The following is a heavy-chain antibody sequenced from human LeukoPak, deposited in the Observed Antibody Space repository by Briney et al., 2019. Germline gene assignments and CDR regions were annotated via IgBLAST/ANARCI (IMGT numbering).Heavy chain of an antibody. CDR2: IYDSGSS. J-gene: IGHJ4*02. V-gene: IGHV4-59*08. CDR1: GGSISSYY. Sequence: SETLSLTCSVSGGSISSYYWSWIRQPPGKGLEWIGYIYDSGSSNYNPSLKSRVTISVDTSKNQFSLTLTSVTAADTAIYYCARRFDSWGQGALVTVSS. CDR3: ARRFDS.